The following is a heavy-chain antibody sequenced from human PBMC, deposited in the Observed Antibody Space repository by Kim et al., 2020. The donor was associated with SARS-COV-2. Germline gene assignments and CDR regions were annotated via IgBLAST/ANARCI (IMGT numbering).Heavy chain of an antibody. CDR1: GYTFTSYA. V-gene: IGHV7-4-1*02. CDR2: INTNTGNP. J-gene: IGHJ6*02. Sequence: ASVKVSCKASGYTFTSYAMNWVRQAPGQGLEWMGWINTNTGNPTYAQGFTGRFVFSLDTSVSTAYLQISSLKAEDTAVYYCAREGGRFLEWLPPDYYGMDVWGQGTTVTVSS. CDR3: AREGGRFLEWLPPDYYGMDV. D-gene: IGHD3-3*01.